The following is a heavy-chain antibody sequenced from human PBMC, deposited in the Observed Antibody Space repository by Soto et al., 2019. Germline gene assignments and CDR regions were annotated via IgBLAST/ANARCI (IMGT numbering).Heavy chain of an antibody. D-gene: IGHD6-19*01. Sequence: QVQLQQWGAGLLKPSETLSLTCAVYGGSFSGYYWSWIRQPPGKGLEWIGEIDHSGITNYNPSLKSRFTIAVDTSKNQVSLKLSSVSAADTAVYYCARYRQWLVNFDYWGQGTLVTVSS. V-gene: IGHV4-34*01. CDR2: IDHSGIT. J-gene: IGHJ4*02. CDR1: GGSFSGYY. CDR3: ARYRQWLVNFDY.